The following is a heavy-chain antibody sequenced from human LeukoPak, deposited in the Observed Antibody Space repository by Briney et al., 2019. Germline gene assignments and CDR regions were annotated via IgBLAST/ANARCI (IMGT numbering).Heavy chain of an antibody. Sequence: GASVKVSCKASGYTFTSYGISWVRQAPGQGLEWMGWISAYNGNTNYAQKLQGRVTMTTDTSTSTAYMELRSLRSDDTAVYYCARGGSLARCCSGGSCYPGDYWGQGTLVTVSS. CDR3: ARGGSLARCCSGGSCYPGDY. V-gene: IGHV1-18*01. CDR1: GYTFTSYG. D-gene: IGHD2-15*01. J-gene: IGHJ4*02. CDR2: ISAYNGNT.